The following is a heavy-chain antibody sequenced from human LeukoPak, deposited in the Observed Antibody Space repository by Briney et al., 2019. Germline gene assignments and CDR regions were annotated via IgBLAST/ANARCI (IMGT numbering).Heavy chain of an antibody. J-gene: IGHJ4*02. D-gene: IGHD3-22*01. CDR1: GGSISSSSYY. CDR3: ARQGDSSGYNDY. V-gene: IGHV4-39*01. CDR2: IYYSGST. Sequence: SEALSLTCTVSGGSISSSSYYWGWIRQPPGKGLEWIGSIYYSGSTYYNPSLKSRVTISVDTSKNQFSLKLSSVTAADTAVYYCARQGDSSGYNDYWGQGTLVTVSS.